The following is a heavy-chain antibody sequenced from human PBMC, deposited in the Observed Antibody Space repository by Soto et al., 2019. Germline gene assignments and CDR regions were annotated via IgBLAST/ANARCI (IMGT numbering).Heavy chain of an antibody. CDR3: ASQKLELEYYYIDV. J-gene: IGHJ6*03. Sequence: SETLSLTCTVSGGSISSGGYYWSWIRQHPGKGLEWIGYIYYSGSTYYNPSLKSRVTISVDTSKNQFSLKLSSVTAADTAVYYCASQKLELEYYYIDVWGKGTTVTVSS. CDR1: GGSISSGGYY. V-gene: IGHV4-31*03. D-gene: IGHD1-7*01. CDR2: IYYSGST.